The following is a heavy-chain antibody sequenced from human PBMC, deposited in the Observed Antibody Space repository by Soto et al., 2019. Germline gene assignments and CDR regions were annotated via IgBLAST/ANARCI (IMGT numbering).Heavy chain of an antibody. Sequence: QVQLVQSGPEVKQSGSSVKVSCKLSGGTFTSETISWVRQAPGQGLEWMGRIIPILGTGNYAQKFQGRITITEDKSTNTGYMEVSSLTSEDTAVYFCAREAGSYNMGTFPFYYMDVWGNGTTVTV. D-gene: IGHD3-10*01. V-gene: IGHV1-69*08. CDR1: GGTFTSET. CDR3: AREAGSYNMGTFPFYYMDV. J-gene: IGHJ6*03. CDR2: IIPILGTG.